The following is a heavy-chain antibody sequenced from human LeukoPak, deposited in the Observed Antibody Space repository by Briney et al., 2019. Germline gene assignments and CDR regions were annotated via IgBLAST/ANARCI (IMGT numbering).Heavy chain of an antibody. CDR1: GFVFSSFA. D-gene: IGHD3-3*01. CDR2: LSGSGDST. J-gene: IGHJ6*02. CDR3: AKTLVFGVVLISYYSCGMDV. Sequence: PGGSLRLSCAASGFVFSSFAMTWVRQAPGKGLEWVSTLSGSGDSTHYAESVKGRFTISRDNSKNTLYLQMNSLRAEDTAVYYCAKTLVFGVVLISYYSCGMDVWGQGTTVTVSS. V-gene: IGHV3-23*01.